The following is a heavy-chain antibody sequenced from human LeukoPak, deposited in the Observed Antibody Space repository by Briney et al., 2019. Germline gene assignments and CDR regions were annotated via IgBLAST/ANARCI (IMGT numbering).Heavy chain of an antibody. CDR1: GFTFSSYA. V-gene: IGHV3-21*01. Sequence: PGGSLRLSCAASGFTFSSYAMSWVRQAPGKGLEWVSSISSTSSYIYYADSVTGRFTISRDNAKNSLYLQMNSLRAEDTAVYYCASNSGSYYDAFDIWGQGTMVTVSS. CDR3: ASNSGSYYDAFDI. CDR2: ISSTSSYI. D-gene: IGHD1-26*01. J-gene: IGHJ3*02.